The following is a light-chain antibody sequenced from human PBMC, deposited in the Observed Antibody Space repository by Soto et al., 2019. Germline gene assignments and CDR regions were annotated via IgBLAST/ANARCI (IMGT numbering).Light chain of an antibody. V-gene: IGKV3-20*01. CDR3: QQYKSSPPMYT. CDR1: QSVTSSY. Sequence: EIVLTQSPVTLSLSPGDRATLSCRTSQSVTSSYLAWYQQRPGQAPRLLIYGTSSRDTGIPDRCSGSGSGTDFTLTISRLEPEDVAVYYCQQYKSSPPMYTFGQGTKLEIK. CDR2: GTS. J-gene: IGKJ2*01.